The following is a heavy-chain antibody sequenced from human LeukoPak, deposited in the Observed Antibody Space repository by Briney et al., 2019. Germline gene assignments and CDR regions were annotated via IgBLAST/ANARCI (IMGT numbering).Heavy chain of an antibody. Sequence: GGSLRLSCAASGFTVSAYAMAWVRQAPGKGLEWVSTIYDDNTYYADSVKGRFAISTDNSKNTLYLQMNSLRVEDTAVYYCAKIGVGAARDYWGQGTLVTVSS. D-gene: IGHD1-26*01. J-gene: IGHJ4*02. CDR3: AKIGVGAARDY. V-gene: IGHV3-23*01. CDR2: IYDDNT. CDR1: GFTVSAYA.